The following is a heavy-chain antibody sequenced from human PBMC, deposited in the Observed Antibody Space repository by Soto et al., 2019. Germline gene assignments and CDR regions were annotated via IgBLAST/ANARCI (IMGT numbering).Heavy chain of an antibody. Sequence: QVQLQESGPGLVKPSQTLSLTCTVSGGSISSGDYYWSWIRQPPGKGLEWIGYIYYSGSTYYNPSLKSRVTISVDTSKNQFSLKLSSVTAADTAVYYCARVRWHIVVVTAILDAFDIWGQGTMVTVSS. J-gene: IGHJ3*02. CDR2: IYYSGST. V-gene: IGHV4-30-4*01. CDR1: GGSISSGDYY. CDR3: ARVRWHIVVVTAILDAFDI. D-gene: IGHD2-21*02.